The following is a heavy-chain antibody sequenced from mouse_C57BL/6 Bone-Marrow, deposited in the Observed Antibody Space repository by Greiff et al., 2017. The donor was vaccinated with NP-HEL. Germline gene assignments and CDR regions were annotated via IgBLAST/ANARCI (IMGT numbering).Heavy chain of an antibody. J-gene: IGHJ2*01. CDR3: ARDKSNPFDY. CDR1: GFTFSSYA. V-gene: IGHV5-4*01. CDR2: ISDGGSYT. D-gene: IGHD2-5*01. Sequence: EVMLVESGGGLVKPGGSLKLSCAASGFTFSSYAMSWVRQTPDKRLEWVATISDGGSYTYYPDNVKGRFTISRDNAKNNLYLQMSHLKSEDTAMYYCARDKSNPFDYWGQGTTLTVSS.